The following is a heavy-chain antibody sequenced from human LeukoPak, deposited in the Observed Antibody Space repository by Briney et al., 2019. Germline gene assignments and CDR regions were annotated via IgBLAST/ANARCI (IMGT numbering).Heavy chain of an antibody. V-gene: IGHV4-30-4*01. Sequence: PSETLSLTFTVSGGSISSGDYYWSWLRQPPGKGLEGIAYMYYSGSTYYNPSLKNRVTISVDTSKNQFSLKLSSVTAEDRAVYYCARPYYYDSRIDPWGQGTLVTVSS. CDR3: ARPYYYDSRIDP. J-gene: IGHJ5*02. D-gene: IGHD3-22*01. CDR1: GGSISSGDYY. CDR2: MYYSGST.